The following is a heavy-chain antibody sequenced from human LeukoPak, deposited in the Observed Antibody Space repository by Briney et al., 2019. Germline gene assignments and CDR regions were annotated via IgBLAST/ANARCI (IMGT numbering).Heavy chain of an antibody. CDR3: ARDGPWIQLSSPRAFDI. CDR2: ISSSSSII. V-gene: IGHV3-48*01. CDR1: RFTFSSYS. J-gene: IGHJ3*02. D-gene: IGHD5-18*01. Sequence: GSLRLSCAASRFTFSSYSMNWVRPAPGKGLEWVSYISSSSSIIYYADSVKGRFTISRDTAKNSLYLQMSSLRAEDTAVYYCARDGPWIQLSSPRAFDIWGQGTMVTVSS.